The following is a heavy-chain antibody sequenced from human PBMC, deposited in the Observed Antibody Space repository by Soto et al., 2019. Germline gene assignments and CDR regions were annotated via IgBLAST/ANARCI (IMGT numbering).Heavy chain of an antibody. J-gene: IGHJ6*02. CDR1: GGSISSYY. CDR2: IYYSGST. CDR3: ARESLLGGYGMDV. D-gene: IGHD3-16*01. V-gene: IGHV4-59*01. Sequence: PSETLSLTCTVSGGSISSYYWSWIRQPPGKGLEWIGYIYYSGSTNYNPSLKSRVTISVDTSKNQFSLKLSSVTAADTAVYYCARESLLGGYGMDVWGQGTTVTVSS.